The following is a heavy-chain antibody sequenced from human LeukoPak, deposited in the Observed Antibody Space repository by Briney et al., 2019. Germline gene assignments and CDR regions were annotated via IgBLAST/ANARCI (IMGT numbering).Heavy chain of an antibody. J-gene: IGHJ6*02. V-gene: IGHV3-30-3*01. CDR1: GLTFSSYA. Sequence: QSGGSLRLSCAASGLTFSSYAMHWVRQAPGKGLEWVAVISYDGSNKYYADSVKGRFTISRDNSKNTLYLQMNSLRAEDTAVYYCARRNAMDVWGQGTTVIVFS. CDR3: ARRNAMDV. CDR2: ISYDGSNK.